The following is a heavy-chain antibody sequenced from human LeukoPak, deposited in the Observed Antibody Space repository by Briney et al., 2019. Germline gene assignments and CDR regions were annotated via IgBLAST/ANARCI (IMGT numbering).Heavy chain of an antibody. D-gene: IGHD3-10*01. CDR1: GGSVSSGSYY. V-gene: IGHV4-61*01. J-gene: IGHJ5*02. CDR3: ARSWFGELLPFDP. Sequence: SETLSLTCTVSGGSVSSGSYYWSWIRQPPGKGLVWIGYIYYSGSTNYNPSLKSRVTISVDTSKNQFSLKLSSVTAADTAVYYCARSWFGELLPFDPWGQGTLVTVSS. CDR2: IYYSGST.